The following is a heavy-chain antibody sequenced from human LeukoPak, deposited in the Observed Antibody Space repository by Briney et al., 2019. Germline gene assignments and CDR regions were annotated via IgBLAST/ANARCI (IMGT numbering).Heavy chain of an antibody. CDR2: ISWNGGGM. Sequence: GGSLRLSCAASGFTFDAYTMHWVRQAPGKGLEWVSGISWNGGGMGYAVSVKGRFTISRDNAKNSLYLQMNSLRDEDTALYYCAKDITGGRSSPYFDSWGQGTLVTVSS. CDR3: AKDITGGRSSPYFDS. CDR1: GFTFDAYT. V-gene: IGHV3-9*01. J-gene: IGHJ4*02. D-gene: IGHD6-6*01.